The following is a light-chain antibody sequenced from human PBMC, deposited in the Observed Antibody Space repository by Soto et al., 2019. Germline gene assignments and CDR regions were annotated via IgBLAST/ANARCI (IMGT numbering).Light chain of an antibody. CDR3: QQYSDSPIT. CDR2: GAS. J-gene: IGKJ3*01. Sequence: EIVMTQSPTTLSVSPGERATLSCRASQRVTNNLAWYQQRPGQAPRLLIRGASTRASGVPARFSGSESGTDFTLNISSLQADDFAVYCCQQYSDSPITFGPGTKVDLK. CDR1: QRVTNN. V-gene: IGKV3-15*01.